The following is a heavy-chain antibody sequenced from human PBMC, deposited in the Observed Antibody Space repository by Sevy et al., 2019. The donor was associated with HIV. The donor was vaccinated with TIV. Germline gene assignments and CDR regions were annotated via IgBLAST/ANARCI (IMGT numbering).Heavy chain of an antibody. CDR1: GYSFSSYW. CDR2: IYPADSDT. D-gene: IGHD4-17*01. V-gene: IGHV5-51*01. J-gene: IGHJ4*02. Sequence: GESLKISCTGSGYSFSSYWIGWVRQMPGKGLEWMGNIYPADSDTRYSPSFQGQVTISADKSISTAYLQWSSLKASDTAMYYCARRSPMTTVIDYWDQGTLVTVSS. CDR3: ARRSPMTTVIDY.